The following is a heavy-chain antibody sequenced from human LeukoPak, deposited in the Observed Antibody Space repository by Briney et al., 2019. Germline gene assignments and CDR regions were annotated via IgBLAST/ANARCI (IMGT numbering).Heavy chain of an antibody. V-gene: IGHV5-51*01. CDR2: INPGDSDT. CDR3: ARQTGDKGIDY. J-gene: IGHJ4*02. D-gene: IGHD7-27*01. Sequence: GESLQISCKGSGYSFSNYWIGWVRQMPGKGLEWMGIINPGDSDTRYSPSFQGQVIISADKSINTAYLQWSSLRASDTAIYYCARQTGDKGIDYWGQGTLVTVSS. CDR1: GYSFSNYW.